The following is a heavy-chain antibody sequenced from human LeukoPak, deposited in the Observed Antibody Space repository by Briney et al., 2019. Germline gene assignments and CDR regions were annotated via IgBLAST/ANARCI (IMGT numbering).Heavy chain of an antibody. D-gene: IGHD6-13*01. CDR1: GFTFSSYW. V-gene: IGHV3-74*01. Sequence: GGSLRLSCAASGFTFSSYWVHWVRQAPGKGLVWVSPINSDGSSTSYADSVKGRFTISRDNSKNTLYLQMNSLRAEDTAVYYCAKVDSSSWSYFDYWGQGTLVTVSS. J-gene: IGHJ4*02. CDR2: INSDGSST. CDR3: AKVDSSSWSYFDY.